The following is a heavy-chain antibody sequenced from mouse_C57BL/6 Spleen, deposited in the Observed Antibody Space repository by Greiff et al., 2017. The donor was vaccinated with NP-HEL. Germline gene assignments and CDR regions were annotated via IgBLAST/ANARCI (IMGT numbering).Heavy chain of an antibody. Sequence: VQLQQPGAELVKPGASVKLSCKASGYTFTSYWMHWVKQRPGQGLEWIGMIHPNSGSTNYNEKFKSKATLTVDKSSSTAYMQLSSLTSEDSAVYYCARGFITTVVGDYWGQGTTLTVSS. V-gene: IGHV1-64*01. CDR2: IHPNSGST. CDR3: ARGFITTVVGDY. J-gene: IGHJ2*01. D-gene: IGHD1-1*01. CDR1: GYTFTSYW.